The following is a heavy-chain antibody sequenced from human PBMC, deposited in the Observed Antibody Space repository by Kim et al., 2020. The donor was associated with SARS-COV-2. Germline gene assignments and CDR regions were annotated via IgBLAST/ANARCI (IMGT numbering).Heavy chain of an antibody. D-gene: IGHD6-13*01. CDR3: ASEFSSSWYGDFDY. V-gene: IGHV4-39*07. J-gene: IGHJ4*02. Sequence: NPSLKSRVTISVDTSKNQFSLKLSSVTAADTAVYYCASEFSSSWYGDFDYWGQGTLVTVSS.